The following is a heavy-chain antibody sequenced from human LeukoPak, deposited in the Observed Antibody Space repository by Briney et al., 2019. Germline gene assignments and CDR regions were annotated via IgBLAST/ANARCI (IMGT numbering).Heavy chain of an antibody. J-gene: IGHJ3*02. CDR3: ARGPVTRFEI. CDR1: GFTFSNYA. V-gene: IGHV3-30*03. CDR2: ISSDETER. D-gene: IGHD4-17*01. Sequence: GGSLRLSCAASGFTFSNYAMYWVRQAPGKGLEWVAVISSDETERYYADSVKRRFTISRDNSNNTLYLQMNSLRAEDTAVYYCARGPVTRFEIWGQGTMVTVSS.